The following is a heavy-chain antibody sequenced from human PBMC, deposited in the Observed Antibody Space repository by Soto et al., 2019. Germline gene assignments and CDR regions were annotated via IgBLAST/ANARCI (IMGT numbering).Heavy chain of an antibody. Sequence: EVQLLESGGGLVQPGGSLRLSCATSGLNFNGYTMSWVRQAPGQGLEWVSGIAETGSSTYYADSVKGRFTISRDNSENTLYLQMNNLRAEDTAIYYCAKPVYGSGSPDYWGLGTLVTVSS. V-gene: IGHV3-23*01. CDR2: IAETGSST. J-gene: IGHJ4*02. CDR3: AKPVYGSGSPDY. CDR1: GLNFNGYT. D-gene: IGHD3-10*01.